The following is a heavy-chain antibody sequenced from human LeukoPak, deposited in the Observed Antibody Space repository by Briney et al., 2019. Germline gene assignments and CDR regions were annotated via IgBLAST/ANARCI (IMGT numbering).Heavy chain of an antibody. V-gene: IGHV3-23*01. CDR3: AKGHRLCTSGNCNSQVDY. CDR2: ISGSGGST. CDR1: GFTFSRYA. D-gene: IGHD2-15*01. Sequence: GGSLTLSCAASGFTFSRYAMSWVRQAPGKGLEWVSAISGSGGSTYYADSVKGRFTISRDNSKSTLFLQMNSLRAEDTAAYYCAKGHRLCTSGNCNSQVDYWGHGTLVIVPS. J-gene: IGHJ4*01.